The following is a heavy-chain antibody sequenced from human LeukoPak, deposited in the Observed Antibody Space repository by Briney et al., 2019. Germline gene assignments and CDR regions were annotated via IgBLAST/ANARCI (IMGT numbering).Heavy chain of an antibody. CDR2: ISAYNGNT. D-gene: IGHD2-15*01. CDR3: ARFIIYCSGGSCYSHYFDY. Sequence: ASVTVSCKASGGTFSSSAISWVRQAPGQGLEWMGWISAYNGNTNYAQKLQGRVTMTTDTSTSTAYMELRSLRSDDTAVYYCARFIIYCSGGSCYSHYFDYWGQGTLVTVSS. V-gene: IGHV1-18*01. CDR1: GGTFSSSA. J-gene: IGHJ4*02.